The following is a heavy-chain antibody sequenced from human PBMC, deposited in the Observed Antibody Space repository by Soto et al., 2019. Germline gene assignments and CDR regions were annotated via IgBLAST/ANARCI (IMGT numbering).Heavy chain of an antibody. V-gene: IGHV4-30-4*01. CDR1: GGSISSGDYY. D-gene: IGHD3-3*01. Sequence: TLSLTCTVSGGSISSGDYYWSWIRQPPGKGLEWIGYIYYSGSTYYNPSLKSRVTISVDTSKNQFSLKLSSVTAADTAVYYCARYDSTYPPYGMDVWGQGTTVTVSS. J-gene: IGHJ6*02. CDR2: IYYSGST. CDR3: ARYDSTYPPYGMDV.